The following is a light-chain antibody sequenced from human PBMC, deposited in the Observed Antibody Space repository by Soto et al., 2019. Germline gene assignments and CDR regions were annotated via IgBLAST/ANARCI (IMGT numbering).Light chain of an antibody. CDR3: QTWGTGIVV. J-gene: IGLJ3*02. CDR1: SGHSSYA. V-gene: IGLV4-69*01. Sequence: QPVLTQSPSASASLGASVKLTCTLSSGHSSYAIAWHQQQTEKGPRYLMKLNSDGSHNKGDGIPDRISGSSSGAERYLTISSLQFEDEADYYCQTWGTGIVVFGAGTKLTVL. CDR2: LNSDGSH.